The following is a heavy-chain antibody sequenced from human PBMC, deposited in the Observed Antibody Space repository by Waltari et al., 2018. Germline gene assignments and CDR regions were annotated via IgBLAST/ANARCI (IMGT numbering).Heavy chain of an antibody. CDR3: AREYSRICFHALDG. CDR2: IQYDGSIK. D-gene: IGHD6-13*01. CDR1: DFNLGTYG. Sequence: QVHVVESGGGVVQPGGSLRLACAASDFNLGTYGMHWVRQAPGKGLEWVAVIQYDGSIKNYADSVKGRFTISRENSKNTLYLEMKSLRAEDTAVYYCAREYSRICFHALDGWGQGTAVTVSS. J-gene: IGHJ6*02. V-gene: IGHV3-33*05.